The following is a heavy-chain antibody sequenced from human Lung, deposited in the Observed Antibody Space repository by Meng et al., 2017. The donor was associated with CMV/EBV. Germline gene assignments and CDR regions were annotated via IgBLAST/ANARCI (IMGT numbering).Heavy chain of an antibody. Sequence: QFTLKESGPTLVKPTQTLTLTCTFSGFSLSTSAVGVGWSRQPPGKALEWLALIYWDDDKRYSPSLKSRLTITKDSSKNLVVLTMTNMDPVDTATYYCARRRDIVGAIIFDYCRQGTLSIVSS. D-gene: IGHD1-26*01. CDR2: IYWDDDK. V-gene: IGHV2-5*02. J-gene: IGHJ4*02. CDR3: ARRRDIVGAIIFDY. CDR1: GFSLSTSAVG.